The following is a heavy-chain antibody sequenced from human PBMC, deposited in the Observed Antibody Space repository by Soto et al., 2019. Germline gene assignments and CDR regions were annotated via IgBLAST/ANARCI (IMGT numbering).Heavy chain of an antibody. V-gene: IGHV3-48*04. J-gene: IGHJ6*02. Sequence: EVQLLESGGGLVQPGGSLRLSCAASGFTFSSYAMSWVRQAPGKGLEWVSYISGRSSETYYADSVKGRFTISRDNAKNSLYLQMNDLRAEDTAVYYCARAPYTIFGLATYYYYYALDVWGQGTTVTVSS. CDR1: GFTFSSYA. CDR2: ISGRSSET. D-gene: IGHD3-3*01. CDR3: ARAPYTIFGLATYYYYYALDV.